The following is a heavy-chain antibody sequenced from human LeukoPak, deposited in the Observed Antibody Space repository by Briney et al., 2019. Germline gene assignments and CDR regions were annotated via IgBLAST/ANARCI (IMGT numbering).Heavy chain of an antibody. Sequence: PSETLSLTCTVSGDSINSLDLWSWVRQPPGKGLEWIGEMYLSGTTHSNPSVKSRVTISIDKSKNQFFLNLSSVTAADTAVYYCASTKYGYGSYYFDYWGQGTLVTVSS. CDR3: ASTKYGYGSYYFDY. V-gene: IGHV4-4*02. CDR1: GDSINSLDL. J-gene: IGHJ4*02. CDR2: MYLSGTT. D-gene: IGHD5-18*01.